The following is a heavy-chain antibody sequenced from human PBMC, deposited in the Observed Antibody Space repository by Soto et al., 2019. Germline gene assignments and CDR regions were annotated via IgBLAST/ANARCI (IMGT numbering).Heavy chain of an antibody. Sequence: ASVKVSCKASGYTFTSYYMHWVRQAPGQGLEWMGIINPSGGSTSYAQKLQGRVTMTRDTSTSTVYMELSSLRSEDTAVYYCARANGQLLDDYYYGMDVWGQGTTVTVSS. CDR3: ARANGQLLDDYYYGMDV. CDR1: GYTFTSYY. CDR2: INPSGGST. V-gene: IGHV1-46*01. J-gene: IGHJ6*02. D-gene: IGHD2-2*01.